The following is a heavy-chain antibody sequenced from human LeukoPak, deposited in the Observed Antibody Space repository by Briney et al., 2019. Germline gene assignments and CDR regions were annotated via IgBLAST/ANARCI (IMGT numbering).Heavy chain of an antibody. CDR3: TSRYCTTTNCYSFDI. Sequence: GGSLRLSCAASGFSFSTYSMNWVRQAPGKGLEWVSSISSSSAHIFYADSVKGRFSISRDNAKNSLYLQMNSLRVEDTAVYYCTSRYCTTTNCYSFDIWGQGTMVTVSS. CDR1: GFSFSTYS. J-gene: IGHJ3*02. V-gene: IGHV3-21*01. D-gene: IGHD2-2*01. CDR2: ISSSSAHI.